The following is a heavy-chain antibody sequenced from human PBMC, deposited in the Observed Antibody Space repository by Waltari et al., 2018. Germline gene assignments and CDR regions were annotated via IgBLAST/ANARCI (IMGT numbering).Heavy chain of an antibody. Sequence: QVQMVQSGSEVKKPGASVKVSCKAYGYTFTSYAMNWVRQAPGQGLEWMGWINTNTGNPTYAQGFTGRFVFSLDTSVSTAYLQISSLKAEDTAVYYCARDPIVATGNAFDIWGQGTMVTVSS. CDR3: ARDPIVATGNAFDI. D-gene: IGHD5-12*01. CDR2: INTNTGNP. V-gene: IGHV7-4-1*02. J-gene: IGHJ3*02. CDR1: GYTFTSYA.